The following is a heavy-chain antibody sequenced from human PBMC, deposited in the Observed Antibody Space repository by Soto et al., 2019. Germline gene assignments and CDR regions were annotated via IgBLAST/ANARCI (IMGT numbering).Heavy chain of an antibody. D-gene: IGHD3-22*01. CDR1: GFTFSSYG. V-gene: IGHV3-30*18. CDR3: AKACHDSSGHLDY. J-gene: IGHJ4*02. CDR2: ISYDGSNK. Sequence: QVQLVESGGGVVHPGRSLRLSCAASGFTFSSYGMHWVRQAPGKGLEWVAVISYDGSNKYYADSVKGRFTISRDNSKNTLYLQMNSLRAEDTAVYYCAKACHDSSGHLDYWGQGTLVTVSS.